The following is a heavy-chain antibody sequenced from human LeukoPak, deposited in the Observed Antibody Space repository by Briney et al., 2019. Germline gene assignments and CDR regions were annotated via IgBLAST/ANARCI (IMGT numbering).Heavy chain of an antibody. CDR3: AGIDDYNYYLY. Sequence: PSETLSLTCTVSGDSVSSGKYCWSWIRQPPGKGLEWIGYIYYSGSTNYNPSLKSRVTISLDTSENQFSLRLSSVTAADTAMYYCAGIDDYNYYLYWGQGTLVTVSS. CDR1: GDSVSSGKYC. CDR2: IYYSGST. V-gene: IGHV4-61*01. J-gene: IGHJ4*02. D-gene: IGHD5-24*01.